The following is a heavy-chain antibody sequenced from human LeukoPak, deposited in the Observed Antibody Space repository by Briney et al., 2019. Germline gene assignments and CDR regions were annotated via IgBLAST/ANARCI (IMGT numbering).Heavy chain of an antibody. CDR3: ARGGRRSGSFSNWFGP. D-gene: IGHD1-26*01. CDR1: GGSFSGYH. V-gene: IGHV4-34*01. Sequence: SETLSLTCTVNGGSFSGYHWSWIRQPPGKGLEWIGEISHSGSTNHNPSLKSRVTISVDTSKNLFSLKLTSVTAADTGVYHCARGGRRSGSFSNWFGPWGQGTLVTVSS. CDR2: ISHSGST. J-gene: IGHJ5*02.